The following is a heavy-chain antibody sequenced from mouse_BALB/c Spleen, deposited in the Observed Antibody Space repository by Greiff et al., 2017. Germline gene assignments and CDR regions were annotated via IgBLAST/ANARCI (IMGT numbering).Heavy chain of an antibody. V-gene: IGHV7-3*02. CDR2: IRNKANGYTT. CDR1: GFTFTDYY. Sequence: EVKLMESGGGLVQPGGSLRLSCATSGFTFTDYYMSWVRQPPGKALEWLGFIRNKANGYTTEYSASVKGRFTISRDNSQSILYLQMNTLRAEDSATYYCARNYYGYWYFDVWGAGTTVTVSS. D-gene: IGHD1-1*01. CDR3: ARNYYGYWYFDV. J-gene: IGHJ1*01.